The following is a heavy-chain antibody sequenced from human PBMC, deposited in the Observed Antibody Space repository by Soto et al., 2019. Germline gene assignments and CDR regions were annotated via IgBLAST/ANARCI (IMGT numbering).Heavy chain of an antibody. CDR3: ARKRGGYSYGYNPVYYYYYGMDV. Sequence: SETLSLTCAVYGGSFSGYYWSWIRQPPGKGLEWIGEINHSGSTNYNPSLKSRVTISVDTSKDQFSLKLSSVTAADTAVYYCARKRGGYSYGYNPVYYYYYGMDVWGQGTTVTVSS. V-gene: IGHV4-34*01. CDR1: GGSFSGYY. D-gene: IGHD5-18*01. J-gene: IGHJ6*02. CDR2: INHSGST.